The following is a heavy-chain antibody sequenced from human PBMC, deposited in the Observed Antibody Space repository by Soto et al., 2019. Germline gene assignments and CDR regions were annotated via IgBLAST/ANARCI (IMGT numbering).Heavy chain of an antibody. Sequence: SVKVSCNAAGGTFYNYSGSWGRQAPGQGLEWMGGIIPMFETVNYAQRFQGRLTIAADESTSTAYMELTSLTSADTAIYFCARGLRTGNYGMDVWGQGTTVTV. CDR1: GGTFYNYS. V-gene: IGHV1-69*13. CDR3: ARGLRTGNYGMDV. J-gene: IGHJ6*02. CDR2: IIPMFETV. D-gene: IGHD2-15*01.